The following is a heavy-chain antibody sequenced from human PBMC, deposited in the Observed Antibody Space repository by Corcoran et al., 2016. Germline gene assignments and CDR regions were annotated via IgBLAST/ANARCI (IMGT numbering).Heavy chain of an antibody. CDR3: ARDIVGSYQLLYGQNYYYYGMDV. Sequence: EVQLVESGGGLVQPGGSLRLSCAASGFTFSSYWMSWVRQAPGKGLEWVANIKQDGSEKYYVDSVKGRFTISRDNAKNSLYRQMNSLRAEDTAVYYCARDIVGSYQLLYGQNYYYYGMDVWGQGTTVTVSS. CDR2: IKQDGSEK. CDR1: GFTFSSYW. D-gene: IGHD2-2*02. V-gene: IGHV3-7*03. J-gene: IGHJ6*02.